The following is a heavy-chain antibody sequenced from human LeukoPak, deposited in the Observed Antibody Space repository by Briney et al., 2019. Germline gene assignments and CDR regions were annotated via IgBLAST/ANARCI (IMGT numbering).Heavy chain of an antibody. CDR1: GGTFSSYA. CDR2: TIPILGIA. CDR3: ARVPTAMVKNGMDV. D-gene: IGHD5-18*01. J-gene: IGHJ6*02. Sequence: SVKVSCKASGGTFSSYAISWVRQAPGQGLEWMGRTIPILGIANYAQKFQGRVTITADKSTSTAYMELSSLRSEDTAVYYCARVPTAMVKNGMDVWGQGTTVTVSS. V-gene: IGHV1-69*04.